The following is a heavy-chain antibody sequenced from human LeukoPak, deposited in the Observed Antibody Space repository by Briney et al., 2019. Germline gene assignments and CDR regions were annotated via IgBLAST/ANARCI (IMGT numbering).Heavy chain of an antibody. D-gene: IGHD2-2*01. CDR3: ARGVPVPYYYYYMDV. CDR2: IIPIFGTA. Sequence: ASVKVSCKASGGTFSSYAISWVRQAPGQGLEWMGGIIPIFGTANYAQKFQGRVTLTTDESTSTAYMELSSLRSEDTAVYYCARGVPVPYYYYYMDVWGKGTTVTVSS. CDR1: GGTFSSYA. V-gene: IGHV1-69*05. J-gene: IGHJ6*03.